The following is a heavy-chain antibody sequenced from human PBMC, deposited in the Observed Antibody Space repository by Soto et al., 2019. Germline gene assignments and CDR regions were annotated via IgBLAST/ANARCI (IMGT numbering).Heavy chain of an antibody. D-gene: IGHD2-2*03. J-gene: IGHJ4*02. V-gene: IGHV3-11*06. CDR3: ARVPGFTMMDI. CDR1: GFTFSDYY. Sequence: GGSLRLSCAASGFTFSDYYMSWIRQAPGKGLEWVSYISSSSSYTNYADSVKGRFTISRDNAKNSLYLQMNSLRAEDTAVCYCARVPGFTMMDIWGQGTLVTVSS. CDR2: ISSSSSYT.